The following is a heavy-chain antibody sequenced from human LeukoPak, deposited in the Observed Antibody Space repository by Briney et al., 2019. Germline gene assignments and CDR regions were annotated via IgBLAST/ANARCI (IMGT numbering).Heavy chain of an antibody. Sequence: SETLSLTCAVYGGSFSGYYWSWIRQPPGKGLEWIGEINHSGSTNYNPSLKSRVTISVDTSKNQFSLKLSSVTAADTAVYYCASNSGSYDAFDIWGQGTMVTVSS. J-gene: IGHJ3*02. D-gene: IGHD1-26*01. V-gene: IGHV4-34*01. CDR3: ASNSGSYDAFDI. CDR2: INHSGST. CDR1: GGSFSGYY.